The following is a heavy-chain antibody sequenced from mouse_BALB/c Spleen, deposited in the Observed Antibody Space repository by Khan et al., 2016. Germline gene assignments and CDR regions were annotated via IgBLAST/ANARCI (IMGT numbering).Heavy chain of an antibody. V-gene: IGHV10-1*02. Sequence: EVQLVESGGGLVQPKGSLKLSCAASGFTFNTYAMDWVRQAPGKGLEWVARISTKSNNLSTYYADSVIARSTISRDDSQSMLYQQMNNLKTEATAMYYCVRQNLRWYFDVWGAGTTVTVSS. CDR2: ISTKSNNLST. CDR1: GFTFNTYA. CDR3: VRQNLRWYFDV. D-gene: IGHD1-1*01. J-gene: IGHJ1*01.